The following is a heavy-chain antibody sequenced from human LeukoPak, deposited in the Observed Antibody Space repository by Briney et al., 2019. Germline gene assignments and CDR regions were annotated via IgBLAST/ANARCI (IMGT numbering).Heavy chain of an antibody. D-gene: IGHD6-19*01. CDR2: INPLRGIT. CDR3: TRTIGYRPVAGLKEKWFDP. J-gene: IGHJ5*02. V-gene: IGHV1-46*01. CDR1: GYTFTDYY. Sequence: GASVTVSCTASGYTFTDYYVHWVRQAPGLGLEWMGIINPLRGITIYAQKFQGRVTMTSDTSTNTVYMELSSLISEDTAVYYCTRTIGYRPVAGLKEKWFDPWGQGTLVTVSS.